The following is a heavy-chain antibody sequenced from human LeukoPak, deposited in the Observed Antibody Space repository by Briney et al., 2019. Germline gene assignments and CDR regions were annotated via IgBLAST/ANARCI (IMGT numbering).Heavy chain of an antibody. V-gene: IGHV4-34*01. J-gene: IGHJ4*02. Sequence: SETLSLTCAVYGRSFSGYYWSWIRQPPGKGLEWIGNIYNSGNTYYNPSLKSRVTISVGTSKNQSSLKLSSVTAADTAVYYCAITREYGGYDQKRPFDYWGQGTLVTVPS. CDR1: GRSFSGYY. CDR2: IYNSGNT. CDR3: AITREYGGYDQKRPFDY. D-gene: IGHD5-12*01.